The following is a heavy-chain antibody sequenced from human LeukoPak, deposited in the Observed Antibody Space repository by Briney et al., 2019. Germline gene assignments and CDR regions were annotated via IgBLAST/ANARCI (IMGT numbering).Heavy chain of an antibody. CDR3: AALSASSDY. CDR2: ISGSGDGT. V-gene: IGHV3-23*01. CDR1: GFTFSSHA. Sequence: GGSLRLSCTASGFTFSSHAMSWVRQAPGKGLEWVSAISGSGDGTYYADSVKGRSTISRDNSKNTLYLQMNSLRAEDTAVYYCAALSASSDYWGQGTLVTVSS. D-gene: IGHD1-26*01. J-gene: IGHJ4*02.